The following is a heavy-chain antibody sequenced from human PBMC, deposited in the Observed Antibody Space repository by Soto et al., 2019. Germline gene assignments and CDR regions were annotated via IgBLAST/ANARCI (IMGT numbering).Heavy chain of an antibody. J-gene: IGHJ6*02. CDR2: ISYDGSNK. Sequence: GGSLRLSCAASGFTFSRYGMHWVRQAPGKGLEWVAVISYDGSNKYCADSVKGRFTISRDNSKNTLYLQMNSLRPEDTAVYYCAKNHLTVLLADWLYGMDVWGQGTTVTVSS. CDR3: AKNHLTVLLADWLYGMDV. CDR1: GFTFSRYG. V-gene: IGHV3-30*18. D-gene: IGHD3-9*01.